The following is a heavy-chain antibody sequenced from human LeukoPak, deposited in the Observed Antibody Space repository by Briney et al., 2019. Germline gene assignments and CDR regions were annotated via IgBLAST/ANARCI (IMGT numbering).Heavy chain of an antibody. D-gene: IGHD5-12*01. J-gene: IGHJ4*02. CDR3: ARGDSGYDYGFDN. Sequence: EASVKVSCKASGGTFSSHGISWVRQAPGQGLEWVEGIIPIFGTTNYAQKFQGRVTITTDESTRTGYMELRSLRSDDTAVYYCARGDSGYDYGFDNWGQGTLVTVSS. CDR1: GGTFSSHG. V-gene: IGHV1-69*05. CDR2: IIPIFGTT.